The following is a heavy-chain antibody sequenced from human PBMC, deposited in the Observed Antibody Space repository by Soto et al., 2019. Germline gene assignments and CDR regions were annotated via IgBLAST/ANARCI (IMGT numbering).Heavy chain of an antibody. D-gene: IGHD6-6*01. J-gene: IGHJ5*02. V-gene: IGHV3-48*02. CDR2: ISSSSSTI. Sequence: GGSLRLSCAASGFTFSSYSMNWVRQAPGKGLEWVSYISSSSSTIYYADSVKGRFTISRDNAKNSLYLQMNSLRDEDTAVYYCARASIEYSSPLRFDPWGQGTLVTVSS. CDR3: ARASIEYSSPLRFDP. CDR1: GFTFSSYS.